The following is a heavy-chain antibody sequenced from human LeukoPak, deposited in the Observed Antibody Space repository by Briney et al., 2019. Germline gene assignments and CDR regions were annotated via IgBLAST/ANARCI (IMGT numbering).Heavy chain of an antibody. CDR1: GFTFSTYT. D-gene: IGHD2-2*01. V-gene: IGHV3-21*01. CDR3: ATGRSCTTCYLPDY. Sequence: GGSLRLSCAASGFTFSTYTMNWVRQAPGKGLEWVSSISSNIDYKYYTDSVKGRFTISRDNAKNSLYLQMNSLGVEDTAVYHCATGRSCTTCYLPDYWGQGTRVTVSS. J-gene: IGHJ4*02. CDR2: ISSNIDYK.